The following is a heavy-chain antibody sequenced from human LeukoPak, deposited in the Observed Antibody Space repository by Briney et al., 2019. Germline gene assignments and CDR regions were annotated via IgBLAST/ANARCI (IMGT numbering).Heavy chain of an antibody. CDR3: ARDRSRIAAAGTKAGMDV. CDR2: IYYSGST. Sequence: SETLSLTCTVSGGSISSYYWSWIRQPPGKGLEWIGYIYYSGSTNYNPSLKSRVTISVDTSKNQFSLKLSSVTAADTAVYYCARDRSRIAAAGTKAGMDVWGQGTTVTVSS. V-gene: IGHV4-59*12. J-gene: IGHJ6*02. CDR1: GGSISSYY. D-gene: IGHD6-13*01.